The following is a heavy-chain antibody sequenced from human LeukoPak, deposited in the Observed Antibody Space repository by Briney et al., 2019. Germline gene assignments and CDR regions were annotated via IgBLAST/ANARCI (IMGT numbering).Heavy chain of an antibody. Sequence: PGGSLRLSCAASGFTFSSYEMNWVRQAPGKGLEWVSYISSSGSTIYYADSVKGRFTIPRDNAKNSLYLQMNSLRAEDTAVYYCARDGVRGYCSSTSCYFDWGQGTLVTVSS. D-gene: IGHD2-2*01. J-gene: IGHJ4*02. CDR1: GFTFSSYE. CDR2: ISSSGSTI. CDR3: ARDGVRGYCSSTSCYFD. V-gene: IGHV3-48*03.